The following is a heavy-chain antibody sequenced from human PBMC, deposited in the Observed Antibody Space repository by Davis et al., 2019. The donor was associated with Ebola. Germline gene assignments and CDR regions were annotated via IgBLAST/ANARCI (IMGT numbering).Heavy chain of an antibody. J-gene: IGHJ5*02. D-gene: IGHD1-1*01. V-gene: IGHV1-3*01. CDR2: INAGNGNT. CDR1: GFILTNYA. CDR3: ARVGWNGGPWNWFDP. Sequence: AASVKVSCKASGFILTNYAIHWVRQAPGQRLEWMGWINAGNGNTKYSQKFQGRVTITRDTSASTAYMELSSLRSEDTAVYYCARVGWNGGPWNWFDPWGQGTLVTVSS.